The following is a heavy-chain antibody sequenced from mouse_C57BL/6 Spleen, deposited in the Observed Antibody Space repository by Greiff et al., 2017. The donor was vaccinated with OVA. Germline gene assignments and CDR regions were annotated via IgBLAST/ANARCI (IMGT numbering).Heavy chain of an antibody. V-gene: IGHV1-64*01. J-gene: IGHJ4*01. Sequence: QVQLKQPGAELVKPGASVKLSCKASGYTFTSYWMHWVKQRPGQGLEWIGMIHPNSGSTNYNEKFKSKATLTVDKSSSTAYMQLSSLTSEDSAVYYCARHGSSYEGAMDYWGQGTSVTVSS. D-gene: IGHD1-1*01. CDR2: IHPNSGST. CDR1: GYTFTSYW. CDR3: ARHGSSYEGAMDY.